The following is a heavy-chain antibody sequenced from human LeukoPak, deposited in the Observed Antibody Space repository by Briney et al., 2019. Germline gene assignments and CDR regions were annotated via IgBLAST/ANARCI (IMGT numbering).Heavy chain of an antibody. D-gene: IGHD1-1*01. V-gene: IGHV4-39*06. Sequence: PSETLSLTCTVSGGSISSSSYYWGWLRQPPGKGLEWIGSIYYSGSTNYNPSLKSRVSISVDTSKKYFALKLSSVTAADTAVYYCARGPGNDFHQHYGMDVWGQGTTVTVSS. CDR3: ARGPGNDFHQHYGMDV. CDR2: IYYSGST. CDR1: GGSISSSSYY. J-gene: IGHJ6*02.